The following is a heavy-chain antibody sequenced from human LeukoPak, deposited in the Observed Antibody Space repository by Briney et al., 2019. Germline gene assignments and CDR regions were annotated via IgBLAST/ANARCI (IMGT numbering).Heavy chain of an antibody. CDR3: TTEDIVVVPAANY. Sequence: PGGSLRLSRAASGFTFSNAWMSWVRQAPGKGLEWVGRIKSKTDGGTTDYAAPVKGRFTISRDDSKNTLYLQMNSLKTEDTAVYYCTTEDIVVVPAANYWGQGTLVTVSS. CDR2: IKSKTDGGTT. D-gene: IGHD2-2*01. CDR1: GFTFSNAW. V-gene: IGHV3-15*01. J-gene: IGHJ4*02.